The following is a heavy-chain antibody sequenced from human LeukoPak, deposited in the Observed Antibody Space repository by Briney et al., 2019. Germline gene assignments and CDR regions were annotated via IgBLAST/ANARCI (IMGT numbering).Heavy chain of an antibody. CDR1: GGSFSGHF. CDR3: ARQPEGGSYIGAFDI. J-gene: IGHJ3*02. Sequence: SETLSLTCAVYGGSFSGHFWSWIRQPPGKGLEWIGSTYSSGNPYYNPSLKSRVTISVDTSKNQFSLRLSSVTAADTAVYYCARQPEGGSYIGAFDIWGQGTMVTVSS. D-gene: IGHD1-26*01. V-gene: IGHV4-34*01. CDR2: TYSSGNP.